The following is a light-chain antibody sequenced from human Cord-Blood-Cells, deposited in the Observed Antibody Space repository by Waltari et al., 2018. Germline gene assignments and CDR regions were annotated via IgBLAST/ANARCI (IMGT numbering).Light chain of an antibody. V-gene: IGLV3-21*04. CDR3: QVWDSSSDHVV. J-gene: IGLJ2*01. Sequence: SYVLTQPPSVSVAPGQPARLPCGGDTIASKSVHWYQQKPGQAPVLVIYYDSDRPSGIPERFSGSNSGNTATLTISRVEAGDEADYYCQVWDSSSDHVVFGGGTKLTVL. CDR1: TIASKS. CDR2: YDS.